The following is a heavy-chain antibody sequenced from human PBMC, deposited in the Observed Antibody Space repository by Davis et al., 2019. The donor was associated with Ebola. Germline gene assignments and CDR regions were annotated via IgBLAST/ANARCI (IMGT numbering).Heavy chain of an antibody. CDR2: INHSGST. Sequence: PSETLSLTCAVYGGSFSGYYWSWIRQPPGKGLEWIGEINHSGSTNYNPSLKSRVTISVDTSKNQFSLKLSSVTAADTAVYYCARVDWNDGWFDPWGQGTLVTVSS. D-gene: IGHD1-1*01. V-gene: IGHV4-34*01. J-gene: IGHJ5*02. CDR3: ARVDWNDGWFDP. CDR1: GGSFSGYY.